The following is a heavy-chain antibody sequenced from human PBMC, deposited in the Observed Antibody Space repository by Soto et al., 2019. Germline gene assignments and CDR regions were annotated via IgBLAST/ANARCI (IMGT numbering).Heavy chain of an antibody. CDR1: GGTFSSYA. CDR3: ARNFKPGIAVGNYYYYYGMGV. Sequence: SVKVSCKASGGTFSSYAISWVRQAPGQGLEWMGGIIPIFGTANYAQKFQGRVTITADKSTSTAYMELSSLRSEDTAVYYCARNFKPGIAVGNYYYYYGMGVWGQGTTVTVSS. J-gene: IGHJ6*02. V-gene: IGHV1-69*06. CDR2: IIPIFGTA. D-gene: IGHD6-19*01.